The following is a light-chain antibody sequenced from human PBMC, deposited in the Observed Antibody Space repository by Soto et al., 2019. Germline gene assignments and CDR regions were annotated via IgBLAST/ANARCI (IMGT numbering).Light chain of an antibody. V-gene: IGLV1-47*01. J-gene: IGLJ2*01. CDR2: RTD. CDR3: AAYTGNWNGPV. CDR1: SSTFANNY. Sequence: QSALTQPPSVSGTPGQRVSISCSGDSSTFANNYVYWYQQVPGAAPKLLMYRTDQRPSGVPERFSGSKSGTSASLTISGLRPEDEAQYYCAAYTGNWNGPVFGGGTKLTVL.